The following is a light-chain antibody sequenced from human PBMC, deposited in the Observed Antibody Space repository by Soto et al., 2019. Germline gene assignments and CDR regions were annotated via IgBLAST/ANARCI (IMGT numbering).Light chain of an antibody. CDR3: QQRGNWPRTWA. V-gene: IGKV3-11*01. CDR1: QSVNTS. J-gene: IGKJ1*01. CDR2: DAT. Sequence: EIVLTQSPVTLSLSPGERAALSCTASQSVNTSLGWYQQKPGQAPRLLIYDATLRATGIPARFTGSGSGTDFTLTITSLEPEDFAVYFCQQRGNWPRTWAFGQGTKVDIK.